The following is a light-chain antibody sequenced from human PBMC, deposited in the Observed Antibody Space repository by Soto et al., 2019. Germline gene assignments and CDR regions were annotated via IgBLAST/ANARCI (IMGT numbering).Light chain of an antibody. J-gene: IGLJ3*02. CDR2: DVS. Sequence: QSVLTQPASVSGSPGQSFTIPCTGSSSDVGAHHSVSWYQQHPGKAPKLIIFDVSNRPSGVSNRFSGSKSGNTASLTISGLQPEDEADYYCSSFTDTGTVMFGGGTQRTVL. V-gene: IGLV2-14*03. CDR3: SSFTDTGTVM. CDR1: SSDVGAHHS.